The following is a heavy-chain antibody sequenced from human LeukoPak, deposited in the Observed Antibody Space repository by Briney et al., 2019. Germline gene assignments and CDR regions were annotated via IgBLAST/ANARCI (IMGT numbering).Heavy chain of an antibody. V-gene: IGHV3-74*01. CDR3: ARDYAYSNYYYGYFYGMDV. Sequence: GGSLRLSCAASGFTFSSYWMHWVRQAPGKGLVWVSRINSDGSSLSYADSVKGRLTISRDNAKNTLYLQMNSLRAEDTAVYYCARDYAYSNYYYGYFYGMDVWGQGTTVTVSS. J-gene: IGHJ6*02. D-gene: IGHD4-11*01. CDR1: GFTFSSYW. CDR2: INSDGSSL.